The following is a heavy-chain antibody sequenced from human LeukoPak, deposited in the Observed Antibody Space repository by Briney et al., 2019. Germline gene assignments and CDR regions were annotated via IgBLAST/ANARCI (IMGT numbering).Heavy chain of an antibody. V-gene: IGHV3-72*01. J-gene: IGHJ4*02. CDR2: TRNKAHSYTT. Sequence: GGSLRLSCAASGFTFSSYWMHWVRQAPGKGLEWVGRTRNKAHSYTTEYAASVKGRFTISRDDSKNSPYLQMNSLKTEDTAVYYCARYLVGASDLYYFDYWGQGTLVTVSS. D-gene: IGHD1-26*01. CDR3: ARYLVGASDLYYFDY. CDR1: GFTFSSYW.